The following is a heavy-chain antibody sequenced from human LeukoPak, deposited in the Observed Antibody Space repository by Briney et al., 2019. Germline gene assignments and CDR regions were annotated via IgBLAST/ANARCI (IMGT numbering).Heavy chain of an antibody. J-gene: IGHJ4*02. V-gene: IGHV4-34*01. D-gene: IGHD6-25*01. CDR2: ISHSERT. CDR1: GGSFSGYY. CDR3: ARLRQIVAANADPSSGFDH. Sequence: SETLSLTCAVYGGSFSGYYWTWIRQPPGKGLEWIGEISHSERTNSNPSLKSRVTMSLDTSKNQFSLKLISVTAADTAVYYCARLRQIVAANADPSSGFDHWGQGTLVTVSS.